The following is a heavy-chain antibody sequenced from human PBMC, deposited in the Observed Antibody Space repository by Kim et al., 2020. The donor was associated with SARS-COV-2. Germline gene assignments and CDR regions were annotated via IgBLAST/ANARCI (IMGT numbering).Heavy chain of an antibody. CDR2: IYYSGST. D-gene: IGHD2-8*02. CDR3: ARGQGWGMESNYYYGMDV. J-gene: IGHJ6*02. Sequence: SETLSLTCTVSDGSISSVGYYWTWIRQHPGKGLEWIGYIYYSGSTYYNPSLRSRVIISIDTSKNEFSLNLSSVTAADTAVYYCARGQGWGMESNYYYGMDVWGQGTTVTVSS. CDR1: DGSISSVGYY. V-gene: IGHV4-31*03.